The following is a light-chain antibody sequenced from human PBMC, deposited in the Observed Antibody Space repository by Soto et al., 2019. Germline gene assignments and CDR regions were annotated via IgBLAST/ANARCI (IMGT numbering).Light chain of an antibody. V-gene: IGLV2-14*01. CDR3: SSDTSSSTLV. CDR1: SSDVGGYNY. CDR2: EVS. Sequence: QSALTQPASVSGSPGQSITISCTGTSSDVGGYNYVSWYQQHPGKAPKLMIYEVSNRPSGVSNRFSGSKSGNTASMTISGLQAEAEDDYDCSSDTSSSTLVFGGGTKVTVL. J-gene: IGLJ3*02.